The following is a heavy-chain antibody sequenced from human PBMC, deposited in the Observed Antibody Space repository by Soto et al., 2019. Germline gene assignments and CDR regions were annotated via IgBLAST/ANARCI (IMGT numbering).Heavy chain of an antibody. V-gene: IGHV1-46*01. Sequence: ASVKVSCKASGYTFTSNYMHWVRQAPGQGLEWMGIINPSGGSTSYAQKFQGRVTMTRDTSTSTVYMELSSLRSEDTAVYYCARDHDFWSGYYDQGYYYYGMDVWGQGTTVTVSS. CDR3: ARDHDFWSGYYDQGYYYYGMDV. CDR1: GYTFTSNY. CDR2: INPSGGST. J-gene: IGHJ6*02. D-gene: IGHD3-3*01.